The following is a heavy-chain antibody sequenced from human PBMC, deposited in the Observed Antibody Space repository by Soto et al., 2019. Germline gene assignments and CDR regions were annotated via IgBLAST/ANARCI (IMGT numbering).Heavy chain of an antibody. CDR2: INHSGST. V-gene: IGHV4-34*01. D-gene: IGHD2-2*01. CDR1: GGSFSGYY. Sequence: PSETLSLTCAVYGGSFSGYYCSWIRQPPGKGLEWIGEINHSGSTNYNPSLKSRVTISVDTSKNQFSLKLSSVTAADTAVYYCARGWLATSESGNWFDPWGRGSLVTVSS. J-gene: IGHJ5*01. CDR3: ARGWLATSESGNWFDP.